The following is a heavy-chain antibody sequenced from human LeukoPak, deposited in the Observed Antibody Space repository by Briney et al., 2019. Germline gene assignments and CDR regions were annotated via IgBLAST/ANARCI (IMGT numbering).Heavy chain of an antibody. V-gene: IGHV1-69*02. CDR1: RGTFSSYT. D-gene: IGHD6-19*01. Sequence: GASVQDSCMASRGTFSSYTISWVRQAPGRGLEWMGRIIPILGIANYPQKFQGRVTITADKSTSTAYMELSSLRSEDTAVYYCARSLAVAGTESAFDIWGQGTMVTVSS. J-gene: IGHJ3*02. CDR2: IIPILGIA. CDR3: ARSLAVAGTESAFDI.